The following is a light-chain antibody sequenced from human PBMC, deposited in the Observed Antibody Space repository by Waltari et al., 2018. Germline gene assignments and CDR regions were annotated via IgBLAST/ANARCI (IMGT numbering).Light chain of an antibody. Sequence: QSVLTQPPSVSGAPGQRVTISCTGSRSNLGAGYDVPWYQQLPGTAPKLLIYVNTNRPSGVPDRISASKSGTSASLAITGLQAEDEADYYCQSYDSSLTAWVFGGGTKLTVL. CDR1: RSNLGAGYD. V-gene: IGLV1-40*01. CDR2: VNT. J-gene: IGLJ3*02. CDR3: QSYDSSLTAWV.